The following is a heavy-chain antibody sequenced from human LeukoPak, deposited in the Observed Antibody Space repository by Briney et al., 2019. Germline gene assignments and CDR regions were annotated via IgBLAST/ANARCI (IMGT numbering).Heavy chain of an antibody. J-gene: IGHJ5*02. D-gene: IGHD2-2*01. V-gene: IGHV4-59*12. CDR2: IYYSGST. CDR3: ARDHHRYCSSTSCPREGWFDP. CDR1: GGSISSYY. Sequence: SETLSLTCTVSGGSISSYYWSWIRQPPGKGLEWIGYIYYSGSTNYNPSLKSRVTISVDTSKNQFSLKLSSVTAADTAVYYCARDHHRYCSSTSCPREGWFDPWGQGTLDTVSS.